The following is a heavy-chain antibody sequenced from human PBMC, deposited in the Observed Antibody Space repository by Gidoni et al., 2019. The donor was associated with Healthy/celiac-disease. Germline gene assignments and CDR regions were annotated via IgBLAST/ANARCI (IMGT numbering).Heavy chain of an antibody. CDR3: AREKPLDY. J-gene: IGHJ4*02. CDR1: GFTFSSYE. V-gene: IGHV3-48*03. CDR2: IRSGGSTI. Sequence: EVQLVESGGGLVQPGGSRRLSCAASGFTFSSYEMNWVRQAPGEGLEWVSYIRSGGSTIYYADSVKGRFTISRDNAKNSLYLQMNSLRAEDTAVYYCAREKPLDYWGQGTLVTVSS.